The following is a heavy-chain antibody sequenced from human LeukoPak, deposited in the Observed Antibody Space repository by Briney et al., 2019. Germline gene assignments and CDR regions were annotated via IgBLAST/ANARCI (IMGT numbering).Heavy chain of an antibody. Sequence: ASETLSLTCTVSGGSISSYYWSWIRQPAGKGLEWIGRIYTSGSTNYNPSLKSRVTMSVDTSKNQFSLKLSSVTAADTAVYYCARVSEDRLLGYYYYYYYMDVWGKGTTVTVSS. D-gene: IGHD2-2*01. CDR3: ARVSEDRLLGYYYYYYYMDV. J-gene: IGHJ6*03. CDR1: GGSISSYY. V-gene: IGHV4-4*07. CDR2: IYTSGST.